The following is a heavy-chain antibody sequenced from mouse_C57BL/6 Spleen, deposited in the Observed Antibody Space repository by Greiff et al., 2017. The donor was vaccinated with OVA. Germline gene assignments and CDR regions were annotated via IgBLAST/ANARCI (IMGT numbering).Heavy chain of an antibody. CDR3: ARSITTVGAY. D-gene: IGHD1-1*01. Sequence: QVQLQQSGAELARPGASVKLSCKASGYTFTSYGISWVKQRTGQGLEWIGEIYPRSGNTYYNEKFNGKATLTADKSSSTAYMELRSLTSEDSAVYFCARSITTVGAYWGQGTLVTVSA. V-gene: IGHV1-81*01. J-gene: IGHJ3*01. CDR2: IYPRSGNT. CDR1: GYTFTSYG.